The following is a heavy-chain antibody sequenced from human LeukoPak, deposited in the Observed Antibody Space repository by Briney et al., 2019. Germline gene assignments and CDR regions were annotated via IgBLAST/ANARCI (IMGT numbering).Heavy chain of an antibody. Sequence: PGGSLRLSCAASGFTVSSDYMSWVRQAPGKGLEWVSVIYSGGSTDYADSVKGRFTISRDTSKNTLYLQMNSLRVEDTAMYYCARSSHYDILTGYSEEDAFDIWGQGTMVTVSS. CDR3: ARSSHYDILTGYSEEDAFDI. V-gene: IGHV3-53*01. CDR2: IYSGGST. CDR1: GFTVSSDY. D-gene: IGHD3-9*01. J-gene: IGHJ3*02.